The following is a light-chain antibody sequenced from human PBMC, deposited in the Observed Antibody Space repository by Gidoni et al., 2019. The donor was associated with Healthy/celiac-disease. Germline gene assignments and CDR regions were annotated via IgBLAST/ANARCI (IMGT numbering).Light chain of an antibody. CDR3: AVWDDTLTGYV. CDR2: RDN. CDR1: SSNVEVNS. Sequence: QSLVTQPPSASGTPGQRFTISFSGTSSNVEVNSFYWYQQVPGMAPKLRIHRDNERPSGVPDRFSGSKSGTSASLAISGLRPEDEADYYCAVWDDTLTGYVFGPGTKVTAL. V-gene: IGLV1-47*01. J-gene: IGLJ1*01.